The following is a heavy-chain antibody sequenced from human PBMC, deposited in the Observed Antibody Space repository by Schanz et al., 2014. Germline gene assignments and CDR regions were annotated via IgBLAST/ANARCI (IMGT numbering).Heavy chain of an antibody. CDR3: AKRCSSTSCSHGAFDI. D-gene: IGHD2-2*01. V-gene: IGHV3-53*01. CDR1: GFTVSSNY. CDR2: IYSDGRT. Sequence: EVQLVESGGVLIQPVGSLRLSCVASGFTVSSNYMSWVRQAPGKGLEWVSVIYSDGRTYYGDSVKGRFTISRDNSKNTLYLQMNSLRDEDTAMYYCAKRCSSTSCSHGAFDIWGQGTMVTVSS. J-gene: IGHJ3*02.